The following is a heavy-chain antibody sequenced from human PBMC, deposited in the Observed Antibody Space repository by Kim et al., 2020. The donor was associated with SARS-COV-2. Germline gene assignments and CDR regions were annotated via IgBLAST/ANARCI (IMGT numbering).Heavy chain of an antibody. D-gene: IGHD5-18*01. CDR3: ARVGAAMGEGGGAFDI. V-gene: IGHV1-3*01. Sequence: FRGRVTITRDTSASTAYMELSSLRSEDTAVYYCARVGAAMGEGGGAFDIWGQGTMVTVSS. J-gene: IGHJ3*02.